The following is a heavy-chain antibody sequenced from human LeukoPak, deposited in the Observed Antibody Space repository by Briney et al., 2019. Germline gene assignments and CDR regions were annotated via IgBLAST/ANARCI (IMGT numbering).Heavy chain of an antibody. J-gene: IGHJ3*01. CDR2: FSATDGNE. V-gene: IGHV3-23*01. Sequence: PGGSLRLSCAASGFTVSTYGMTWVRLAPGNGLEWFSAFSATDGNEQYAESVKGRFSSSRDNSKNSLYLQMNSLRDEDTAVYYCAKARIAAAGTGAFDVWGQGTMVTVSS. CDR3: AKARIAAAGTGAFDV. CDR1: GFTVSTYG. D-gene: IGHD6-13*01.